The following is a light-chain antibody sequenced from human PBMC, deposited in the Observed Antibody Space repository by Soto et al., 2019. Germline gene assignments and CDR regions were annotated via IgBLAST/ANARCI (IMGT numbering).Light chain of an antibody. J-gene: IGLJ2*01. CDR1: SSDVGGYPD. CDR3: SSYAGSNNVV. Sequence: QSALTQPPSSSGSPGQSVTISCTGTSSDVGGYPDVYWYQQHPRKAPQLILYAVSKRPSGVQDRFSGDKSVKTASLPVSGLQSEDEAEYHCSSYAGSNNVVFLGGTKVNVL. V-gene: IGLV2-8*01. CDR2: AVS.